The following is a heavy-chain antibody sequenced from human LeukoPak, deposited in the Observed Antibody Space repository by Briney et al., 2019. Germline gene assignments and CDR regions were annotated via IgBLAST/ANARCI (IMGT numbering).Heavy chain of an antibody. J-gene: IGHJ6*02. Sequence: GGSLRLSCAASGFTFSSYGMHWVRQAPGKGLEWVAVISYDGSNKYYADSVKGRFTISRGNSKNTLYLQMNSLRAEDTAVYYCAKAEGDHIVVVPAALVYGMDVWGQGTTVTVSS. CDR1: GFTFSSYG. CDR3: AKAEGDHIVVVPAALVYGMDV. V-gene: IGHV3-30*18. D-gene: IGHD2-2*01. CDR2: ISYDGSNK.